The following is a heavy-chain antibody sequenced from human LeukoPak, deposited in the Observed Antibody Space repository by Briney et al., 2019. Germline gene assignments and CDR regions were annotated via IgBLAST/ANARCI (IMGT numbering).Heavy chain of an antibody. Sequence: SETLSLTCTVSGGSISSSSYYWGWIRQPPGKGLEWIGSIYYSGSTYYNPSLKSRVTISVDTSKNQFSLKLSSVTAADTAVYYCARGVPWGVVVIAAGFDYWGQGTLVTVSS. CDR3: ARGVPWGVVVIAAGFDY. CDR2: IYYSGST. J-gene: IGHJ4*02. D-gene: IGHD2-15*01. CDR1: GGSISSSSYY. V-gene: IGHV4-39*07.